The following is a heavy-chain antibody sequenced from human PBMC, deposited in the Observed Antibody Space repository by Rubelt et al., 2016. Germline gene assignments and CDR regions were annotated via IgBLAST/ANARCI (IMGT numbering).Heavy chain of an antibody. CDR3: AKEGRIAAAGISYYYGMDV. CDR1: GFTFSSYA. CDR2: ISGSGGGT. Sequence: EVQLVESGGGLVQPGGSLRLSCAASGFTFSSYAMSWVRQAPGKGLEWVSAISGSGGGTYYADSVTGRFTISRDNSKNTLYLQMNSLRAEDTAVYYCAKEGRIAAAGISYYYGMDVWGQGTTVTVSS. V-gene: IGHV3-23*04. J-gene: IGHJ6*02. D-gene: IGHD6-13*01.